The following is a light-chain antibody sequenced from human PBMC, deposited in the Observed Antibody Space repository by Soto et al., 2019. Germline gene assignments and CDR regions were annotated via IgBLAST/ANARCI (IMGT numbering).Light chain of an antibody. J-gene: IGKJ5*01. CDR1: QDISKY. V-gene: IGKV1-33*01. CDR2: DAS. CDR3: HQRDHRPPP. Sequence: SPSSLSASIGDRVTITCQASQDISKYLRWYQQKPGKAPQLIIFDASNLETGGPSRCSGSGSGTDFTFAISSLQPADIATSYCHQRDHRPPPFGQGTRLDIK.